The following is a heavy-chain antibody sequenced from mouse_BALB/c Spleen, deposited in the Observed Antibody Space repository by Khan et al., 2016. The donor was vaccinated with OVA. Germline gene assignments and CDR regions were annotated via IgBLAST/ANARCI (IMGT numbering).Heavy chain of an antibody. V-gene: IGHV1-20*02. CDR1: GYSFTGYF. Sequence: VQLKESGPELVKPGASVKISCKASGYSFTGYFMNWVMQSHGKSLEWIGRINPHIGETFYNQKFKGKATLTVDESSSTAHMERRSLASEDSAVYYCARIYGRDFDYWGQGTTLTVSS. J-gene: IGHJ2*01. CDR2: INPHIGET. CDR3: ARIYGRDFDY. D-gene: IGHD1-1*01.